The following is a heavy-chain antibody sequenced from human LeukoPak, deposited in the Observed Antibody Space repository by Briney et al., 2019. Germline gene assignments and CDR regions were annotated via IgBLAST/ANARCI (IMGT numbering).Heavy chain of an antibody. CDR2: IIPIFGTA. J-gene: IGHJ4*02. V-gene: IGHV1-69*05. D-gene: IGHD4-17*01. Sequence: ASVKVSCKASGGTFSSYAISWVRQAPGQGLEWMGGIIPIFGTANYAQKLQGRVTMTTDTSTSTAYMELRSLRSDDTAVYYCARGSSDGDYPPDYFDYWGQGALVTVSS. CDR3: ARGSSDGDYPPDYFDY. CDR1: GGTFSSYA.